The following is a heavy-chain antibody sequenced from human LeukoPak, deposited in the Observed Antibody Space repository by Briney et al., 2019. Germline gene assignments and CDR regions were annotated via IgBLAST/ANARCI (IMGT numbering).Heavy chain of an antibody. J-gene: IGHJ6*02. CDR3: ARDRCTNGICYGMDV. CDR2: INPNSGGT. Sequence: ASVKVSCKASGYTFTGYYMHWVRQAPGQGLEWMGRINPNSGGTNYAQKFQGRVTMTRDTSISTAYMDLSRLRSDGTAVYYCARDRCTNGICYGMDVWGQGTTVTVSS. CDR1: GYTFTGYY. V-gene: IGHV1-2*06. D-gene: IGHD2-8*01.